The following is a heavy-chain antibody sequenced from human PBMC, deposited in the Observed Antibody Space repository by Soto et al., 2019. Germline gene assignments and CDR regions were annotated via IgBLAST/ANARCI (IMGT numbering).Heavy chain of an antibody. CDR2: IYYSGST. V-gene: IGHV4-59*01. Sequence: PSKTLSLTCTVSGGSISSYYWSWIRQPPGKGLEWIGYIYYSGSTNYNPSLKSRVTISVDTSKNQFSLKLSSVTAADTAVYYCARARAAAGAGDYWGQGTLVTVSS. D-gene: IGHD6-13*01. CDR3: ARARAAAGAGDY. CDR1: GGSISSYY. J-gene: IGHJ4*02.